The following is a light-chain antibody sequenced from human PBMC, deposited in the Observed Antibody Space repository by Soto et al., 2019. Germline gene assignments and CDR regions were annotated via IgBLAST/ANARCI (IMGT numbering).Light chain of an antibody. V-gene: IGKV3D-15*01. CDR2: GAS. CDR1: QSVVSN. J-gene: IGKJ3*01. Sequence: IVITQSPVTLSVSPGERATLSCRASQSVVSNLAWYAPKPGQAPRLLIYGASIRATGIQARFSGSGSGTDFTLTISSLQSEDFAISFCQQYNDSPFTFGPGTKVDIK. CDR3: QQYNDSPFT.